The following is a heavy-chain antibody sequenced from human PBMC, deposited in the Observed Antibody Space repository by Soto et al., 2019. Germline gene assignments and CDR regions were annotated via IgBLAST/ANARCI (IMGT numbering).Heavy chain of an antibody. D-gene: IGHD1-1*01. CDR2: IDWDGGK. V-gene: IGHV2-70*04. J-gene: IGHJ4*02. CDR1: GFSLNSNEMR. Sequence: GSDPTLVNPTETLTLTCTFSGFSLNSNEMRVTWIRQPPGKALEWLARIDWDGGKFYSSSLRTRLTISKDSSKNQVVLTMTNMDPVDTATYYCARTTHTGTDYWGQGFLVTVSS. CDR3: ARTTHTGTDY.